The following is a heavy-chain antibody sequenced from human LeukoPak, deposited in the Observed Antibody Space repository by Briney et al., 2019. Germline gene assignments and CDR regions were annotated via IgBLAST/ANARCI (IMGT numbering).Heavy chain of an antibody. J-gene: IGHJ3*02. D-gene: IGHD3-9*01. V-gene: IGHV4-39*01. CDR2: IYYSGST. CDR1: GGSISSSSYY. CDR3: ARRDDITGAFDI. Sequence: SETPSLTCTVSGGSISSSSYYWGWIRQPPGKGLEWIGSIYYSGSTYYNPSLKSRVTISVDTSKNQFSLKLSSVTAADTAVYYCARRDDITGAFDIWGQGTMVTVSS.